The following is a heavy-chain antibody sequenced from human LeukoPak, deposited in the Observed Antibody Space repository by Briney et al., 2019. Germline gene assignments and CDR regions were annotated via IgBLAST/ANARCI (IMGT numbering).Heavy chain of an antibody. CDR3: ARDPVLRYFDWLSTNWFDP. D-gene: IGHD3-9*01. CDR2: ISAYNGNT. CDR1: GYTFTSYG. Sequence: ASAKVSCKASGYTFTSYGISWVRQAPGQGLEWMGWISAYNGNTNYAQKLQGRVTMTTDTSTSTAYMELRSLRSDDTAVYYCARDPVLRYFDWLSTNWFDPWGQGTLVTVSS. V-gene: IGHV1-18*04. J-gene: IGHJ5*02.